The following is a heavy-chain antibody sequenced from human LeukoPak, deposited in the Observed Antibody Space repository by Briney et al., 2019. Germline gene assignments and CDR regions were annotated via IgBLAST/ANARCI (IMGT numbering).Heavy chain of an antibody. D-gene: IGHD6-13*01. Sequence: GGSLRLSCAASGFTFSSYAMHWVRQAPGKGLEYVSAISSNGGSTYYANSVKGRFTISRDNSKNTLYLQMGSLRAEDMAVYYCARGGQQLVPTERMDVWGQGTTVTVSS. CDR3: ARGGQQLVPTERMDV. V-gene: IGHV3-64*01. CDR2: ISSNGGST. CDR1: GFTFSSYA. J-gene: IGHJ6*02.